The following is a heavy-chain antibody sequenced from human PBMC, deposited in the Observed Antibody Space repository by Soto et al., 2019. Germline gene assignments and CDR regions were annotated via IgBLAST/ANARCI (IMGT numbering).Heavy chain of an antibody. CDR2: INPNSGGT. Sequence: ASVKVSCKASGYTFTGYYMHWVRQAPGQGLEWMGWINPNSGGTNYAQKFQGWVTMNRDTSISTAYMELSRLRSDDTAVYYCARDLKRTFDPWGQGTLVTVSS. CDR1: GYTFTGYY. CDR3: ARDLKRTFDP. J-gene: IGHJ5*02. V-gene: IGHV1-2*04.